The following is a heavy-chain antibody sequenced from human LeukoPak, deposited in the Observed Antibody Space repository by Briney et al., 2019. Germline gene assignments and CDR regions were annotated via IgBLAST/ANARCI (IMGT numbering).Heavy chain of an antibody. CDR3: ARDGWFGESYFDY. J-gene: IGHJ4*02. CDR2: IRYDGSNK. CDR1: GFTFSSYG. Sequence: PPGGSLRLSCAASGFTFSSYGMHWGRQAPGKGLEWVGFIRYDGSNKYYADSVKGRFTISRDNSKNTLYLQINSLRAEYTAVYYCARDGWFGESYFDYWGQGTLVTVSS. D-gene: IGHD3-10*01. V-gene: IGHV3-30*02.